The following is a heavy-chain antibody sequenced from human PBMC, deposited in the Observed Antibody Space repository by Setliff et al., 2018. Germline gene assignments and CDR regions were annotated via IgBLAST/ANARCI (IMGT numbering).Heavy chain of an antibody. CDR3: VRDRYGRNSDGSGVYNWFDS. J-gene: IGHJ5*01. CDR2: VYSTGST. CDR1: GASISSGSHY. V-gene: IGHV4-61*09. D-gene: IGHD2-15*01. Sequence: LTCNVSGASISSGSHYWSWIRQSAGEKPTWIGHVYSTGSTNYNPSFESRVSISVDKSNNQFSLKMTSVTAADTAMYYCVRDRYGRNSDGSGVYNWFDSWGQGMLVTVS.